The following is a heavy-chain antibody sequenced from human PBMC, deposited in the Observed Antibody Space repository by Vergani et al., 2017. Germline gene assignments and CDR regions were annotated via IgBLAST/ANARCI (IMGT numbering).Heavy chain of an antibody. CDR3: ARDDGTNSRPYYYYGMDV. J-gene: IGHJ6*02. D-gene: IGHD4-23*01. CDR1: GYTFTSYG. CDR2: ISAYNGNT. V-gene: IGHV1-18*04. Sequence: QVQLVQSGAEVKKPGASVKVSCKASGYTFTSYGISWVRQAPGQGLEWMGWISAYNGNTNYAQKFQDRVTITRDRSMSTAYMELSSLRSEDTAMYYCARDDGTNSRPYYYYGMDVWGQGTTVTVSS.